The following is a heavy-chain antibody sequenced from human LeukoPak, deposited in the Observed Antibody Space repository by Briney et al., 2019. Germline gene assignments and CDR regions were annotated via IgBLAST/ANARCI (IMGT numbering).Heavy chain of an antibody. J-gene: IGHJ2*01. D-gene: IGHD4-17*01. CDR1: GGTFSSYA. CDR2: IIPILGIA. CDR3: ARPKDYGDGPGYFDL. V-gene: IGHV1-69*04. Sequence: SVKVSCKASGGTFSSYAISWVRQAPGQGLEWMGRIIPILGIANYAQKFQGRVTITADKSTSTAYMELSSLRSEDTAVYYCARPKDYGDGPGYFDLWGRGTLVTVSS.